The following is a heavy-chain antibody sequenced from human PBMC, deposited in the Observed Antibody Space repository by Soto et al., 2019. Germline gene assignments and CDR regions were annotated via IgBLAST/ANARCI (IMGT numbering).Heavy chain of an antibody. V-gene: IGHV3-13*01. CDR3: ARDDGGSDGAGAFDI. D-gene: IGHD3-10*01. J-gene: IGHJ3*02. CDR2: IGTAGDT. CDR1: GFTFSSYD. Sequence: GGSLRLSCAASGFTFSSYDMHWVRQATGKGLEWVSAIGTAGDTYYPGSVKGRFTISRENAKNSLYLQMNSLRAGDTAVYYCARDDGGSDGAGAFDIWGQGTMVTVSS.